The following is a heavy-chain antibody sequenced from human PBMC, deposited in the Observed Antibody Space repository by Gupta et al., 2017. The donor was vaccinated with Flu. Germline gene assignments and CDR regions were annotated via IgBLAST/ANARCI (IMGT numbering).Heavy chain of an antibody. J-gene: IGHJ4*02. V-gene: IGHV1-2*02. Sequence: GRVTMTKDTSISTAYMELSRLRSDDTAVYYCARVREYYDSSGFFDYWGQGTLVTVSS. CDR3: ARVREYYDSSGFFDY. D-gene: IGHD3-22*01.